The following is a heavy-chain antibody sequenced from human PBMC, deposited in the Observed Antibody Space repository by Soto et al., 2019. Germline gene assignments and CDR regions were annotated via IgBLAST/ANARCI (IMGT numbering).Heavy chain of an antibody. CDR1: GFSLSTSGVG. Sequence: QITLKESGPTLVKPTQTLTLTCTFSGFSLSTSGVGVGWIRQPPGKALEWLALIYWDDDKRYSPSLKSRLTITKDTSKNHEVLTMTNMDPVDTATYYCAHRPSYCSGGSCYSGFDYWGQGPLVTVSS. J-gene: IGHJ4*02. CDR2: IYWDDDK. CDR3: AHRPSYCSGGSCYSGFDY. V-gene: IGHV2-5*02. D-gene: IGHD2-15*01.